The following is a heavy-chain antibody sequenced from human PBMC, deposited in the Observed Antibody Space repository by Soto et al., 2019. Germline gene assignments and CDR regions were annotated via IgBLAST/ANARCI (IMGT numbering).Heavy chain of an antibody. CDR2: IGSAGDP. D-gene: IGHD6-13*01. CDR1: GFTFSSSD. J-gene: IGHJ4*02. V-gene: IGHV3-13*05. CDR3: ARWNWQQLAFDY. Sequence: GESLKISCAASGFTFSSSDMHWVRQATGKGLEWVSGIGSAGDPYYAGSVKGRFTISRENAKNSLYLQMNSLRAGDTAVYYCARWNWQQLAFDYWGQGTLVTVPQ.